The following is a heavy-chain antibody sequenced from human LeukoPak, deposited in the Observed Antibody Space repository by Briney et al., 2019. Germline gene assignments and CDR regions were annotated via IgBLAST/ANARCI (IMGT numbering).Heavy chain of an antibody. CDR3: ARRVGYYYDSSGYLFDY. D-gene: IGHD3-22*01. CDR2: INPNSGGT. V-gene: IGHV1-2*06. J-gene: IGHJ4*02. Sequence: ASVKVSCKXSGYTFTGDYMHWVRQAPRQGLEWMGRINPNSGGTNYAQKFQGRVTMTRDTSISTAYMELSRLRSDDTAVYYCARRVGYYYDSSGYLFDYWGQGTLVTVSS. CDR1: GYTFTGDY.